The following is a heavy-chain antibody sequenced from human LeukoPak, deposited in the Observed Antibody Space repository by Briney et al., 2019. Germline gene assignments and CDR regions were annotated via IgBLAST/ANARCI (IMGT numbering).Heavy chain of an antibody. Sequence: GASVKVSCKNSGYTFTVYAINWVRQAPGQGLEWVGWISTDTGNPTYVQDFTGRFVFSLDTSVTTAYLQISSLKAEDTAVYYCARRGKSFDFWGQGTLVTVSS. CDR1: GYTFTVYA. V-gene: IGHV7-4-1*02. CDR2: ISTDTGNP. J-gene: IGHJ4*02. D-gene: IGHD3-3*01. CDR3: ARRGKSFDF.